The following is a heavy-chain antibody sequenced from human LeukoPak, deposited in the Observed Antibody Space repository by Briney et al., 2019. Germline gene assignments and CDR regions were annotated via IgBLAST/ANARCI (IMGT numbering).Heavy chain of an antibody. CDR1: GYTFTSYY. D-gene: IGHD6-19*01. J-gene: IGHJ5*02. CDR3: ASGYSSGWSDH. V-gene: IGHV1-46*01. Sequence: GASVKVSCKASGYTFTSYYMHWVRQAPGQGLEWMGKINPSGGSTSYAQKFQGRVTMTRDTSTSTVYMELSSLRSEDTAVFYCASGYSSGWSDHWGQGTLVTVSS. CDR2: INPSGGST.